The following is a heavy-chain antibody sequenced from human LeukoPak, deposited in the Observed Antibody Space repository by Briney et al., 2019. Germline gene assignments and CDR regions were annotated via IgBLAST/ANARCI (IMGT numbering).Heavy chain of an antibody. CDR1: GFTFSSYS. CDR3: ARESSGSPEADP. Sequence: PGGSLRLSCAASGFTFSSYSMNWVRQAPGKGLEWVSSISSSSYIYYADSVKGRFTISRDNAKNSLYLQMNSLRAEDTAVYYCARESSGSPEADPWGQGTLVTVSS. V-gene: IGHV3-21*01. J-gene: IGHJ5*02. CDR2: ISSSSYI. D-gene: IGHD1-26*01.